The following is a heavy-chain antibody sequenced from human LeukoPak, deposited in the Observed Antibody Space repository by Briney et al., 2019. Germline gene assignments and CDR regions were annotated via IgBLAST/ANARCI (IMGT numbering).Heavy chain of an antibody. D-gene: IGHD2-21*02. CDR2: IIPIFGTA. CDR1: GYTFTSYG. J-gene: IGHJ6*02. V-gene: IGHV1-69*13. Sequence: SVKVSCKASGYTFTSYGISWVRQAPGQGLEWMGGIIPIFGTANYAQKFQGRVTITADESTSTAYMELSSLRSEDTAVYYCARAPYCGGDCYAPRNYYYYYGMDVWGQGTTVTVSS. CDR3: ARAPYCGGDCYAPRNYYYYYGMDV.